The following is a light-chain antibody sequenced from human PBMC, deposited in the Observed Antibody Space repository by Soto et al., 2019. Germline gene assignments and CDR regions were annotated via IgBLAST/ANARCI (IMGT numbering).Light chain of an antibody. J-gene: IGLJ3*02. CDR1: SSDVGKYNY. V-gene: IGLV2-14*01. CDR2: EVS. CDR3: SSFTTSNPWV. Sequence: QSALTQPASVSGSPGQSIAISCTGTSSDVGKYNYVSWYQQYPGTAPKLIIYEVSNRPSGVSNRFSGSKSGNTASLTISGLQREDEADYYCSSFTTSNPWVFGGGTKLTVL.